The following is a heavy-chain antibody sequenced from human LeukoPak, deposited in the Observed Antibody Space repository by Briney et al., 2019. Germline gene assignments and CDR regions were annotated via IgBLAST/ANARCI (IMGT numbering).Heavy chain of an antibody. J-gene: IGHJ4*02. CDR3: ARAHYGSGSYSPLGY. CDR1: GYTFTSYY. V-gene: IGHV1-46*01. D-gene: IGHD3-10*01. Sequence: ASVKVSCKASGYTFTSYYMHWVRQAPGQGLEWMGIINPSGGSTSYAQKFQGRVTMTRDTSTSTVYMELSSLRSEDTAVYYCARAHYGSGSYSPLGYWGQGTLVTVSS. CDR2: INPSGGST.